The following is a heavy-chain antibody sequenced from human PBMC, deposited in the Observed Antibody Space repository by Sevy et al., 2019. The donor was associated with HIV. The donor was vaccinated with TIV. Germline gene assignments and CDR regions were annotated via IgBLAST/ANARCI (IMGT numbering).Heavy chain of an antibody. CDR2: MIPIFGTA. CDR3: ARSFDSEGAFDV. Sequence: ASVKVSCKASGGTFSSYAINWVRQAPGQGLEWMGGMIPIFGTANYAQKFQGRVTTTADESTSTAYMELSSLRSEDTAVYYCARSFDSEGAFDVWGQGTMVTVSS. CDR1: GGTFSSYA. V-gene: IGHV1-69*13. J-gene: IGHJ3*01.